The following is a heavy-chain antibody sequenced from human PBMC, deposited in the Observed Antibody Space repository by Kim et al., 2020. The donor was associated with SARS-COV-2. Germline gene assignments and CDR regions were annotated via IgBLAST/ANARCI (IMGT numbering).Heavy chain of an antibody. V-gene: IGHV1-69*01. J-gene: IGHJ4*02. Sequence: AQKFQGRVTITADESTSTAYMELSSLRSEDTAVYYCARVNYYDSRGYYSDYWGQGTLVTVSS. CDR3: ARVNYYDSRGYYSDY. D-gene: IGHD3-22*01.